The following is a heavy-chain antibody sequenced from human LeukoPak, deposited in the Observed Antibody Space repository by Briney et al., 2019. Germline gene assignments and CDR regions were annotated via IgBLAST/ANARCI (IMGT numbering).Heavy chain of an antibody. CDR1: GYIFTTYP. J-gene: IGHJ4*02. Sequence: ASVKDSCKASGYIFTTYPIHWVRQAPGQRLEWMGWMNADNGGTIYSQKFQGRVTITRDTSASTAYVELSGLTSEDTAVYYCAREHKYSSSWYPAYWGQGTLVTVSS. V-gene: IGHV1-3*01. CDR3: AREHKYSSSWYPAY. D-gene: IGHD6-13*01. CDR2: MNADNGGT.